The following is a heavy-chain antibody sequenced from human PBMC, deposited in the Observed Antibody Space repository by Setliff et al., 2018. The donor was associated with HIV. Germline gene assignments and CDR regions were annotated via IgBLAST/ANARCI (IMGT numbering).Heavy chain of an antibody. CDR3: KKQSDETISIEGGYGFDI. D-gene: IGHD6-19*01. CDR2: IYPSDSKT. Sequence: GESLKISCKGSGYVFANYWIGWVRQMPGTGLEWMGIIYPSDSKTIYGPSFQGQVTISVDTSTTTAYLQWSSLKASDTAMYYCKKQSDETISIEGGYGFDIWGQGTMVTVSS. V-gene: IGHV5-51*01. CDR1: GYVFANYW. J-gene: IGHJ3*02.